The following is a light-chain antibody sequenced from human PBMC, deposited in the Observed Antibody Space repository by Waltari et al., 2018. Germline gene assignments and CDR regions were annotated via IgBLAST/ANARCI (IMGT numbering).Light chain of an antibody. Sequence: SYVLTQPPSVSVAPGQTARITCGADNIGAESVHWYQQKSGQAPVLVVHGDTERPSGIPERFSGSSSGNPATLTISRVEAGDEADYYCQVWDSGSGHVVFGGGTMLSVL. CDR2: GDT. CDR1: NIGAES. V-gene: IGLV3-21*02. CDR3: QVWDSGSGHVV. J-gene: IGLJ2*01.